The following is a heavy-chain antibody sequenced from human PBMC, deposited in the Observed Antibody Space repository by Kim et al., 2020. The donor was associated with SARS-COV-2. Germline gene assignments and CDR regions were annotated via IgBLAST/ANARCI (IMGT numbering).Heavy chain of an antibody. CDR2: ISYDGSNK. V-gene: IGHV3-30-3*01. Sequence: GGSLRLSCAASGFTFSSYAMHWVRQAPGKGLEWEAVISYDGSNKYYADSVKGRFTISRDNSKNTLYLQMNSLRAEDTAVYYCATTLEGYWGQGTLVTVSS. CDR1: GFTFSSYA. J-gene: IGHJ4*02. CDR3: ATTLEGY.